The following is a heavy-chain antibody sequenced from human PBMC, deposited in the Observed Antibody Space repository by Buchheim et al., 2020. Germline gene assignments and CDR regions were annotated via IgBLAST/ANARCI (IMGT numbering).Heavy chain of an antibody. J-gene: IGHJ6*02. CDR3: ARDIQEQLVSGWGYYYGMDV. Sequence: QVQLVQSGAEVKKPGASVKVSCKASGYTFTSYYMHWVRQAPGQGLEWMGIINPSGGSTSYAQKFQGRVTMTRDTSTSTVYMELSSLRSEDTAVYYCARDIQEQLVSGWGYYYGMDVWGQGTT. CDR1: GYTFTSYY. D-gene: IGHD6-6*01. V-gene: IGHV1-46*03. CDR2: INPSGGST.